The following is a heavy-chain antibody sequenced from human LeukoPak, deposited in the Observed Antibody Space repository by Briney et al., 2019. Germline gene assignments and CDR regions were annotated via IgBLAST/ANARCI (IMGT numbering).Heavy chain of an antibody. Sequence: GGSLRLSCAASGFTFSSYSMNWVRQAPGKGLEWVSSISSSSSYIYYADSVKGRFTISRDNAKNSLFLQMNNLRVEDTALYYCARDLEWSRSGGANGWFDPWGQGTLVTVSS. D-gene: IGHD2-15*01. CDR2: ISSSSSYI. J-gene: IGHJ5*02. CDR1: GFTFSSYS. V-gene: IGHV3-21*04. CDR3: ARDLEWSRSGGANGWFDP.